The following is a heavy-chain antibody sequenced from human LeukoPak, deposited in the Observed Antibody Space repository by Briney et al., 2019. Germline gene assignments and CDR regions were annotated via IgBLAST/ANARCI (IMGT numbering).Heavy chain of an antibody. D-gene: IGHD2-2*02. V-gene: IGHV4-34*01. CDR2: INHSGST. Sequence: SETLSLTCAVYGGSFSGYYWSWIRQPPGKGLGWIGEINHSGSTNYNPSLKSRVTISVDTSKNQLSLKLSSVTAADAAVYYCARGLRDIVVGPAAIPGYYSYYMDVWGKGTTVTVSS. J-gene: IGHJ6*03. CDR3: ARGLRDIVVGPAAIPGYYSYYMDV. CDR1: GGSFSGYY.